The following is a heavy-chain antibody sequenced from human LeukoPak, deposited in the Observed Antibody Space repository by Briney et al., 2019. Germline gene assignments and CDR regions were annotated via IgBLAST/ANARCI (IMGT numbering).Heavy chain of an antibody. D-gene: IGHD6-19*01. CDR2: IKSKTDGGTT. CDR1: GFTFSNAW. CDR3: TTDSSGWYFEGY. Sequence: GGSLRPSCAASGFTFSNAWMSWVRQAPGKGLEWVGRIKSKTDGGTTDYAAPVKGRFTISRDDSKNTLYLQMNSLKTEDTAVYYCTTDSSGWYFEGYWGQGTLVTVSS. J-gene: IGHJ4*02. V-gene: IGHV3-15*01.